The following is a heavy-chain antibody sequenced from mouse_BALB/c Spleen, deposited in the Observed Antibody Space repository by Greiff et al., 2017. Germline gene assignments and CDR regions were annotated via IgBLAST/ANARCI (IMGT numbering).Heavy chain of an antibody. CDR3: TRSAYDGNYWFAY. J-gene: IGHJ2*01. CDR1: GYTFTSYW. CDR2: IYPSDSYT. D-gene: IGHD2-10*01. V-gene: IGHV1-69*02. Sequence: VQLQQSGAELVRSGASVKLSCKASGYTFTSYWINWVKQRPGQGLEWIGNIYPSDSYTNYNQKFKDQATLTVDKSSSTAYMQRSSPTSEDSAVYYCTRSAYDGNYWFAYWGQGTTLTVSS.